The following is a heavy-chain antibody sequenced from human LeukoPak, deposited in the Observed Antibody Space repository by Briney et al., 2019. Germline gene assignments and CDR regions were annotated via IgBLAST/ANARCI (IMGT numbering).Heavy chain of an antibody. CDR3: ARYYYDSSGYYYDY. CDR1: GFTFSSYA. CDR2: ISSNGGST. V-gene: IGHV3-64*01. D-gene: IGHD3-22*01. Sequence: PGGSLRLSCAASGFTFSSYAMLWVRQAPGKGLEYVSAISSNGGSTYYAHSVKGRFTISRDNSKNTLYLKMGSLRAEDMAVYYCARYYYDSSGYYYDYWGQGTLVTVSS. J-gene: IGHJ4*02.